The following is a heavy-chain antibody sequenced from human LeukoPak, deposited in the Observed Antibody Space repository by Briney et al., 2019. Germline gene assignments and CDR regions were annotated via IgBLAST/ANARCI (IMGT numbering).Heavy chain of an antibody. CDR2: IIPIFGTA. CDR1: GGTFSSYA. J-gene: IGHJ4*02. Sequence: SVKVSCKASGGTFSSYAISWVRQAPGQGLEWMGGIIPIFGTANYAQKLQGRVTTTADKSTSTAYMELSSLRSEDTAVYYCARASSDIVATTYDYWGQGTLVTVSS. D-gene: IGHD5-12*01. V-gene: IGHV1-69*06. CDR3: ARASSDIVATTYDY.